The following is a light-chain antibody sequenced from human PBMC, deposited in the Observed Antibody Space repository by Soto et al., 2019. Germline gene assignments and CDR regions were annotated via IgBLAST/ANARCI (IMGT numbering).Light chain of an antibody. CDR2: GAS. V-gene: IGKV3-15*01. CDR3: QQYNNWPPFT. Sequence: EIVLTQSPGTLSLSPGERATLSCRASQSVSSSYLAWYQQKPGQAPRLLIYGASIRATAFPARFSGSGSGTEFTLTISSLQSEDFAVYYCQQYNNWPPFTFGQGTRLEIK. J-gene: IGKJ5*01. CDR1: QSVSSSY.